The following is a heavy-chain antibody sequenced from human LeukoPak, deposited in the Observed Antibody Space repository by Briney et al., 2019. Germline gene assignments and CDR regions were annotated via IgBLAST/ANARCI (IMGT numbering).Heavy chain of an antibody. CDR1: GFSLRNYW. CDR2: IRQDGSEK. D-gene: IGHD2-15*01. J-gene: IGHJ4*02. Sequence: GGSLRLSCAASGFSLRNYWMSWVRQAPGKGLEWVANIRQDGSEKYYVDSVRGRFTISRDNAQNSLYLQMNSLRVEDTAVYYCARGRSGGIYFDYWGQATLVTVSS. CDR3: ARGRSGGIYFDY. V-gene: IGHV3-7*01.